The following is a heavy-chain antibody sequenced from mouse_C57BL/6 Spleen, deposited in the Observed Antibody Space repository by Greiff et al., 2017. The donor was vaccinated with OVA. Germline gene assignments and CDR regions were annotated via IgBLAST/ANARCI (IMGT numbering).Heavy chain of an antibody. CDR2: IDPEDGET. V-gene: IGHV14-2*01. CDR1: GFNIKDYY. Sequence: EVQLQQSGAELVKPGASVKLSCTASGFNIKDYYMHWVKQRTEQGLEWIGRIDPEDGETKYAPKFPGKATITADTSSTTAYLQLSSLTSEDTAVYYCASTAYYDYAWCAYWGQGTLVTVSA. CDR3: ASTAYYDYAWCAY. J-gene: IGHJ3*01. D-gene: IGHD2-4*01.